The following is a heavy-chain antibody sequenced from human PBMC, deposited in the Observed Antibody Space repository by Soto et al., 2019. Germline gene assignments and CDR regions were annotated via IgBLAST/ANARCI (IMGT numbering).Heavy chain of an antibody. CDR3: ARDWVVVVVAADAFDI. V-gene: IGHV3-7*01. J-gene: IGHJ3*02. D-gene: IGHD2-15*01. Sequence: PGVSLRLSCAASGFTFSSYWMSWVRQAPGKGLEWVANIKQDGSEKYYVDSVKGRFTISRDNAKNSLYLQMNSLRAEDAAVYYCARDWVVVVVAADAFDIWGQGTMVTVSS. CDR2: IKQDGSEK. CDR1: GFTFSSYW.